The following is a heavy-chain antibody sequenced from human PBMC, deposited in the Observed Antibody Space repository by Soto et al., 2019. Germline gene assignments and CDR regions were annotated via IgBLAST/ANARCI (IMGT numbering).Heavy chain of an antibody. V-gene: IGHV1-69*02. Sequence: QVQLVQSGAEVKKPGSSVKVSCKASGGTFSSYTISWVRQAPGQGLEWMGRIIPILGIANYAQKFQGRVTITADKSTSTAYMELSSLRSEDTAVYYCARGATGHYYYYYMDVWGKVTTVTASS. J-gene: IGHJ6*03. D-gene: IGHD1-26*01. CDR2: IIPILGIA. CDR1: GGTFSSYT. CDR3: ARGATGHYYYYYMDV.